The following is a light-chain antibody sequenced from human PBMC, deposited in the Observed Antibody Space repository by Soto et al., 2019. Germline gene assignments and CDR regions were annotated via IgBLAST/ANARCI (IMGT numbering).Light chain of an antibody. CDR1: QSVSSNY. J-gene: IGKJ3*01. V-gene: IGKV3-20*01. Sequence: EIVLTQSPGALSLSPGERATLSCRASQSVSSNYLAWYQQQPGQAPRLLIYGASTRATGIPDRFSGSGSGTDFTLTISRQEPEDFAVYYCQQYGSSLFTFGPGTKVDIK. CDR3: QQYGSSLFT. CDR2: GAS.